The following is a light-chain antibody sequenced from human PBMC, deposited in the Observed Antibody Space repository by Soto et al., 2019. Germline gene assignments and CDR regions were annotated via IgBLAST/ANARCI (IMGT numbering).Light chain of an antibody. CDR1: SSDVGDYNY. J-gene: IGLJ2*01. V-gene: IGLV2-14*01. CDR3: SSYTNSGSV. Sequence: QSVLTQPASVSGSPGQSIAISCTGTSSDVGDYNYVSWYQQHPDKAPKLLIYEVTNRPSGVSNRFSGSKSGNTASLTISGLQAEDEADYYCSSYTNSGSVFGGGTKLTVL. CDR2: EVT.